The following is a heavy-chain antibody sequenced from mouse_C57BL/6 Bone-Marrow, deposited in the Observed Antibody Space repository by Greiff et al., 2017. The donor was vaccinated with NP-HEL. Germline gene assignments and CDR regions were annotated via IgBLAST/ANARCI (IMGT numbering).Heavy chain of an antibody. J-gene: IGHJ4*01. CDR3: ERGYYYSGHMDY. V-gene: IGHV1-55*01. D-gene: IGHD1-1*01. CDR1: GYTFTSYW. CDR2: IYPGSGST. Sequence: QVQLQQSGAELVKPGASVKMSCKASGYTFTSYWITWVKQRPGQGLEWIGDIYPGSGSTNYNEKLKSKATLTVDTSSSTAYMQLSSLTSEDSAVYDCERGYYYSGHMDYWGQGTSVTVSS.